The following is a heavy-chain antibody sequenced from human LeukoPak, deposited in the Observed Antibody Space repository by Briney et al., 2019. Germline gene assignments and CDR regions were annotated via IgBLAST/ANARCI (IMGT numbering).Heavy chain of an antibody. CDR2: VHYDGPEK. CDR1: GFTLITYW. J-gene: IGHJ4*02. V-gene: IGHV3-30*02. CDR3: AKGRDYGDYLYYFDY. Sequence: PGGSLRLSCAASGFTLITYWMTWVRQAPGKGLEWVAFVHYDGPEKYYGDSVKGRFTISRDNSKNTLYLQMNSLRAEDTAVYYCAKGRDYGDYLYYFDYWGQGTLVTVSS. D-gene: IGHD4-17*01.